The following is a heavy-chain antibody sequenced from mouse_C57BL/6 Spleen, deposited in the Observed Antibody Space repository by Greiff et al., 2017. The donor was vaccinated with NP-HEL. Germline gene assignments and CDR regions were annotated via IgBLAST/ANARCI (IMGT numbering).Heavy chain of an antibody. CDR2: INPNNGGT. CDR3: ARFQDSSGYSDY. CDR1: GYTFTDYY. D-gene: IGHD3-2*02. V-gene: IGHV1-26*01. J-gene: IGHJ2*01. Sequence: EVQLQQSGPELVKPGASVKISCKASGYTFTDYYMNWVKQSHGKSLEWIGDINPNNGGTSYNQKFKGKATLTVDKSSSTAYMELRSLTSEDSAVYYCARFQDSSGYSDYWGQGTTLTVSS.